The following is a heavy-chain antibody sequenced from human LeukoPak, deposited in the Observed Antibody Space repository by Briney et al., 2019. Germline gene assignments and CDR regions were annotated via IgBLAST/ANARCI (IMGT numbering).Heavy chain of an antibody. J-gene: IGHJ5*02. V-gene: IGHV3-72*01. D-gene: IGHD1-26*01. Sequence: GGSLRPSCAASGFILSDHYIDWVRQAPGKGLEWVGRTRNKANSYTTEYAASVKGRFTISRDDPKNLLYLQMNSLKSEDTAVYYCGRSGRYRPSDLWGQGTLVTVSS. CDR3: GRSGRYRPSDL. CDR1: GFILSDHY. CDR2: TRNKANSYTT.